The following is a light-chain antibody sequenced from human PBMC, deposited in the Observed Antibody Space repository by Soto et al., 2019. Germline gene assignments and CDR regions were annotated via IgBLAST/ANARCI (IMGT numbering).Light chain of an antibody. CDR1: QSLLHSNGYNY. CDR3: MQALQKGT. V-gene: IGKV2-28*01. CDR2: LGS. Sequence: DIVMTQSPLSLPVTPGEPASISCRSSQSLLHSNGYNYLDWYLQKPGQSPQLLIYLGSNRASGVPDRFSGSGSGTDVTLKISRVEAEDVGVYYCMQALQKGTFGPGTKVDIK. J-gene: IGKJ3*01.